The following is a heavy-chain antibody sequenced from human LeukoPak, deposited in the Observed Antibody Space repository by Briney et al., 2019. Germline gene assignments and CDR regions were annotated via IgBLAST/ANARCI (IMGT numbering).Heavy chain of an antibody. CDR1: GYTFTTYG. CDR2: ISSYNDNT. D-gene: IGHD3-22*01. Sequence: ASVKVSCKASGYTFTTYGITWVRQAPGQGLEWLGWISSYNDNTNYAQEFQGRVTMTTDTSTSTAYMELRSLRSDDTAVYYCARGWDSYDSSGFGYWGQGTLVTVSS. CDR3: ARGWDSYDSSGFGY. V-gene: IGHV1-18*01. J-gene: IGHJ4*02.